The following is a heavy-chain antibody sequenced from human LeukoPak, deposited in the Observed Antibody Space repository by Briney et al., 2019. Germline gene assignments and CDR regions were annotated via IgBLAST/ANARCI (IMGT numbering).Heavy chain of an antibody. V-gene: IGHV4-30-4*08. CDR2: FYYSGST. Sequence: SETLSLTCTVSGASVSSGDYYWRWIRQPPGKGLEWIEYFYYSGSTYYNPSLKSRITISVDTSKNQFSLKLTSVTAADTAVYYCASSIAARVYWGPGTLVTVSS. CDR3: ASSIAARVY. CDR1: GASVSSGDYY. J-gene: IGHJ4*02. D-gene: IGHD6-6*01.